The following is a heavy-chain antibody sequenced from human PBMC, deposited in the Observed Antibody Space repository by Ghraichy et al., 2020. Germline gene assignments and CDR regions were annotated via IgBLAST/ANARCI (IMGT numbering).Heavy chain of an antibody. J-gene: IGHJ6*02. CDR2: IHYRGST. V-gene: IGHV4-61*01. Sequence: ESLNISCTVSRGSVSSSSYYWSWIRQPPGKGLEWIGYIHYRGSTNYSPSLKSRVTISLDTSKNQVSLKLSSVTAADIAVYYCARALNPLYYSGLGSPLMDVWGQGTTVTVSS. CDR3: ARALNPLYYSGLGSPLMDV. D-gene: IGHD3-10*01. CDR1: RGSVSSSSYY.